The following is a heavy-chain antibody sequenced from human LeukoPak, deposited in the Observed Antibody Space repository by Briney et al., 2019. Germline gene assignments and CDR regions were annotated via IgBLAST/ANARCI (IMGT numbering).Heavy chain of an antibody. CDR1: GFTFSSYS. CDR3: ARGLLRVSWEVMSPFDY. J-gene: IGHJ4*02. D-gene: IGHD2-8*01. V-gene: IGHV3-48*04. CDR2: ISTGSSPI. Sequence: GGSLRLSCAASGFTFSSYSINWVRQAPGKGLEWVSYISTGSSPIYYADSVKGRFTISRDNAKNSLYLQMNSLRAEDTAVYYCARGLLRVSWEVMSPFDYWGQGTLVTVSS.